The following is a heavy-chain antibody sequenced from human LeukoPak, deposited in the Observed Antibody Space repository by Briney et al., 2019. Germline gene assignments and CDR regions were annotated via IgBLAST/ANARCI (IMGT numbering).Heavy chain of an antibody. CDR1: GFTFTSYA. J-gene: IGHJ4*02. CDR3: AKRRGGYDSWSGYLGAFDY. CDR2: FSGTGSST. D-gene: IGHD3-3*01. Sequence: GGSLRLSCAASGFTFTSYAMIWVRQAPGKGLEWVSAFSGTGSSTYYADSVKGRFTISRDNSKNTLYLQMNSLRAEDTAIYYCAKRRGGYDSWSGYLGAFDYWGQGTLVTVSS. V-gene: IGHV3-23*01.